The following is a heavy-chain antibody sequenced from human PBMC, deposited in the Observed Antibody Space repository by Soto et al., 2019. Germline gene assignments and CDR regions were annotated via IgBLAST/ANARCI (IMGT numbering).Heavy chain of an antibody. CDR3: ARDDLGYCSGGSCPTI. V-gene: IGHV4-59*01. CDR1: GGSISGYY. J-gene: IGHJ3*02. D-gene: IGHD2-15*01. Sequence: QVPLQESGPGLVKPSETLSLTCTVSGGSISGYYWSWIRQPPGKGLEWIGYIYYSGSTNYNPSLKSRVTISVDTSKNHFSLKLSSVTAADTAVYYCARDDLGYCSGGSCPTIWGQGTMVTVSS. CDR2: IYYSGST.